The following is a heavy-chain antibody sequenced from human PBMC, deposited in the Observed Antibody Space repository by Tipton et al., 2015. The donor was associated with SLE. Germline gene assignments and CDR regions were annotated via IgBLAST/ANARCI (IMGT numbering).Heavy chain of an antibody. J-gene: IGHJ4*02. CDR3: ARNKATPDH. V-gene: IGHV4-59*11. Sequence: GLVEPSETMSLTCSVSGVSISSHYWSWIRQPPGKGLEWIGYIHYSGTTNYNPSLRGRVTMSVDTSKNQFSLKLSSVTAADTAMYYCARNKATPDHWGQGTLATVSS. CDR1: GVSISSHY. D-gene: IGHD2-15*01. CDR2: IHYSGTT.